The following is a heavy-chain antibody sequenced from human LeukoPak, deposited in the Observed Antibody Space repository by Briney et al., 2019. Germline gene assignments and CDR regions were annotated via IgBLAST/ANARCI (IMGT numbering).Heavy chain of an antibody. CDR3: AKDRPLEGGFYP. J-gene: IGHJ5*02. CDR1: GFSFTTYG. CDR2: IRPNGINK. D-gene: IGHD3-16*01. V-gene: IGHV3-30*02. Sequence: GGSLRLSCVVSGFSFTTYGMLWVRQAPGKGLEWVSFIRPNGINKYYADSVKGRFAISRDNSKGTLYLQMNSLRTEDTALYYCAKDRPLEGGFYPWGQGSLVTVSS.